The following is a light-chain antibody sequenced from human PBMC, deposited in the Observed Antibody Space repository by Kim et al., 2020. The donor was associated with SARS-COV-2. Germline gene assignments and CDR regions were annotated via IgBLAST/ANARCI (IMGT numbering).Light chain of an antibody. CDR3: QAWDSSTAYV. V-gene: IGLV3-1*01. Sequence: SYELTQPPSVSVSPGQTASITCSGDKLGDKYACWYQQKPGQSPVLVIYQDSKRPSGIPERFSGSNSGNTATLTISGTQAMDKADYYCQAWDSSTAYVFGT. CDR1: KLGDKY. J-gene: IGLJ1*01. CDR2: QDS.